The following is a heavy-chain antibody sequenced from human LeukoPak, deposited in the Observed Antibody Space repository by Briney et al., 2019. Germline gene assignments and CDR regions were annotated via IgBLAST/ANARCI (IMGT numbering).Heavy chain of an antibody. V-gene: IGHV7-4-1*02. CDR1: GYTFTNYP. J-gene: IGHJ4*02. CDR2: INTKTGNP. D-gene: IGHD6-19*01. Sequence: ASVKVSCEASGYTFTNYPMIWVRQAPGEGLEWMGWINTKTGNPTYAQGFTGRFVFSLDTSVSTAYLQISGLKAEDTAVYYCARGGYSRGQGSPSDYWGQGTLVTVSS. CDR3: ARGGYSRGQGSPSDY.